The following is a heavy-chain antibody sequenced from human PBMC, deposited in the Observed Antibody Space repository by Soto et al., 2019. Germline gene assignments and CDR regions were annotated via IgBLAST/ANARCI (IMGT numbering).Heavy chain of an antibody. J-gene: IGHJ6*02. CDR3: ARDGAVPDYYYYYGMDV. CDR2: ISYDGSNE. D-gene: IGHD3-16*01. CDR1: GFIFSIYG. Sequence: GGSLRLSCAASGFIFSIYGMHWVRQAPGKGLEWVAAISYDGSNEYYADSVKGRFTISRDNAKNSLYLQMNSLRAEDTAVYYCARDGAVPDYYYYYGMDVWGQGTTVTVSS. V-gene: IGHV3-30*03.